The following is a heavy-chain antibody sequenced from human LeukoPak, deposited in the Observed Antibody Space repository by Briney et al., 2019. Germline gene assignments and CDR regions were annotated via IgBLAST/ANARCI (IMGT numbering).Heavy chain of an antibody. J-gene: IGHJ6*04. CDR3: ARGRRDYYYYYGMDV. D-gene: IGHD1-14*01. V-gene: IGHV4-34*01. Sequence: SETLSLTCAVYGGSFSGYYWSWTRQPPGKGLEWIGEINHSGSTNYNPPLKSRVTISVDTSKNQFALKLSSVTAADTAVYYCARGRRDYYYYYGMDVWGKGTTVTVSS. CDR2: INHSGST. CDR1: GGSFSGYY.